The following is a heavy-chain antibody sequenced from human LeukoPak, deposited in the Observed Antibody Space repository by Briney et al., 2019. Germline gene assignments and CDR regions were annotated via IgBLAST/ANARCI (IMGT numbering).Heavy chain of an antibody. D-gene: IGHD2/OR15-2a*01. CDR3: ARQGEGTTDY. CDR2: ISSRGSDT. V-gene: IGHV3-23*01. CDR1: GFTFNTYG. J-gene: IGHJ4*02. Sequence: PGGSLRLSCAASGFTFNTYGMNWVRQAPGKGLEWVSIISSRGSDTYYADSVKGRFTVARDNPQNTLYLQMNILRADDTAIYYCARQGEGTTDYWGQGTLVTVSS.